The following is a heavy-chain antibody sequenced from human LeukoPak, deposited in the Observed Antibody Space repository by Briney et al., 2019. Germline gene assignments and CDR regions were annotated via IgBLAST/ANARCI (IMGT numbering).Heavy chain of an antibody. V-gene: IGHV4-4*07. CDR1: GGSISSYY. Sequence: PSETLSLTCTVSGGSISSYYWSWIRQPAGKGLEWTGRIYTSGSTNYNPSLKSRVTMSVDTSKNQFSLKLSSVTAADTAVYYCARGITIFGVVSNYHFDYWGQGTLVTVSS. CDR2: IYTSGST. J-gene: IGHJ4*02. D-gene: IGHD3-3*01. CDR3: ARGITIFGVVSNYHFDY.